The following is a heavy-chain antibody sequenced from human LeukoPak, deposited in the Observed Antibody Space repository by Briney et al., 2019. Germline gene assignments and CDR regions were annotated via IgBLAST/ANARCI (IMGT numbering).Heavy chain of an antibody. D-gene: IGHD4-17*01. J-gene: IGHJ4*02. V-gene: IGHV4-34*01. Sequence: PSETLSLTCAVYGGSFSGYYWIWIRQPPGKGLEWIGEINHSGSTNYNPSLKSRVTISVDTSKNQFSLKLSSVTAADTAVYYCARSGPTKVTTFDYWGQGPLVTVSS. CDR1: GGSFSGYY. CDR3: ARSGPTKVTTFDY. CDR2: INHSGST.